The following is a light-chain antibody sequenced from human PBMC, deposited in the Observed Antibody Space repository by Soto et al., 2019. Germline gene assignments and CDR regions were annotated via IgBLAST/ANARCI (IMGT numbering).Light chain of an antibody. J-gene: IGLJ1*01. Sequence: QSVLTQPASVSGSPGQSITISCTGTSSDVGAYNYVSWYQQHPGKAPKLLIFEVSSRPSGVSNRFSGSKSGSTASLTISGLXAEDEADYYCSSYADSDTLCVFGTGTKVTVL. CDR1: SSDVGAYNY. CDR3: SSYADSDTLCV. CDR2: EVS. V-gene: IGLV2-14*01.